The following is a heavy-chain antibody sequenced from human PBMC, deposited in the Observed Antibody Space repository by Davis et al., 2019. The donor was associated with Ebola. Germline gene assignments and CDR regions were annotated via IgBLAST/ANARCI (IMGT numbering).Heavy chain of an antibody. CDR3: ARERFRNSRQCDY. D-gene: IGHD4-11*01. Sequence: AASVKVSCKASGYTFNSHGISWVRQAPGQGLEWMGGIIPIFGTANYAQKFQGRVTITADESTSTAYMELSSLRSEDTAVYYCARERFRNSRQCDYWGQGTLVTVSS. CDR2: IIPIFGTA. J-gene: IGHJ4*02. CDR1: GYTFNSHG. V-gene: IGHV1-69*13.